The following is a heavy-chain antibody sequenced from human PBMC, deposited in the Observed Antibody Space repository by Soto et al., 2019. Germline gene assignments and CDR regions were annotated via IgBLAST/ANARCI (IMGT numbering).Heavy chain of an antibody. CDR1: GGSISGFY. CDR3: AKGGPSSQWFDP. D-gene: IGHD6-13*01. V-gene: IGHV4-59*01. J-gene: IGHJ5*02. CDR2: IYYSGST. Sequence: SETLSLTCTVSGGSISGFYWSWIRQPPRKAPEWIGYIYYSGSTNYNPSLRSRVTISVDTSRNQFSLEMTSLTAADTAVYYCAKGGPSSQWFDPWGLGTLVTVS.